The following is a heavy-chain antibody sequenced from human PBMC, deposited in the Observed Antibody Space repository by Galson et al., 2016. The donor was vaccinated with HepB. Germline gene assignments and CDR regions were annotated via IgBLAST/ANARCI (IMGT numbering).Heavy chain of an antibody. CDR2: IYHSGSA. Sequence: TLSLTCTVSGDSITSGGYYWSWVRQHPGKGLEWIGYIYHSGSAYYNPSLKSRLSMSVDTSKNQFSLKLNSLAAADTAIYYCVRDRRLQGLDYWGQGTVVTVSS. V-gene: IGHV4-31*03. CDR1: GDSITSGGYY. D-gene: IGHD5-24*01. J-gene: IGHJ4*02. CDR3: VRDRRLQGLDY.